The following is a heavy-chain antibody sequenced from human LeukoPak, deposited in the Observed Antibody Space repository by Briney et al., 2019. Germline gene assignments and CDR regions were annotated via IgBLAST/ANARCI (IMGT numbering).Heavy chain of an antibody. CDR2: IYNSGSA. V-gene: IGHV4-31*03. D-gene: IGHD1-26*01. CDR3: ASRTSGTHDFEY. Sequence: SETLSLTCTVSGSSISSGSYFWSWIRQHPGKGLDSIVYIYNSGSAYYNPSLKSRVIISVDTSKNQFSLKLSSVTAADTAVYHCASRTSGTHDFEYWGQGTLVTVSS. J-gene: IGHJ4*02. CDR1: GSSISSGSYF.